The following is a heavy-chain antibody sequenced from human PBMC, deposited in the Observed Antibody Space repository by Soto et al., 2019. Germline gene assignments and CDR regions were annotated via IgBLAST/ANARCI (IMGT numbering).Heavy chain of an antibody. CDR3: ARDWDDYGDYYFDY. D-gene: IGHD4-17*01. J-gene: IGHJ4*02. CDR1: GFTFSSYW. V-gene: IGHV3-74*01. Sequence: GGSLRLSCAASGFTFSSYWMHWVRQAPGKGLVWVSRITYDGSSTCYADSVKGRFTISRDNSKNTLYLQMNSLRAEDTAVYYCARDWDDYGDYYFDYWGQGTLVTVSS. CDR2: ITYDGSST.